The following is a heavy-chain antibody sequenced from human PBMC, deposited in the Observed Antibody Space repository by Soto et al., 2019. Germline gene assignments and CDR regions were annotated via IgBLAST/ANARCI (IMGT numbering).Heavy chain of an antibody. CDR3: ARTMGGIAAAGNDY. V-gene: IGHV1-8*01. CDR1: GYTFSTYD. CDR2: MNPNSGNT. D-gene: IGHD6-13*01. J-gene: IGHJ4*02. Sequence: QVQLVQSGAEVKKPGASVKVSCKASGYTFSTYDIDWVRLATGQGLEWMGSMNPNSGNTDYAQKFQGRVTMTTDTSISTAYMEVSSLRSEDTAIYYCARTMGGIAAAGNDYWGQGTLVTVSS.